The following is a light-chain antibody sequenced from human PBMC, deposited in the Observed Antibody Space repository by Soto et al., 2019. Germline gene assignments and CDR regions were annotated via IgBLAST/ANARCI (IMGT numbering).Light chain of an antibody. CDR2: DTS. V-gene: IGKV3-11*01. CDR1: QSVGSY. CDR3: QQRSDWPST. Sequence: EIVLTQSPVTLSLAPGETATLSCRASQSVGSYFAWYQQKPGQAPRLLIYDTSSRATGIPARFSGSESGTDFTLTISSLEPEDFAVYYCQQRSDWPSTFGGGTRVEIK. J-gene: IGKJ4*01.